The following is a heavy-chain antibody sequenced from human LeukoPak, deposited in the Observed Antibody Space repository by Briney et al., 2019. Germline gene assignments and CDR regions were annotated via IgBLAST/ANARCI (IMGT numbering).Heavy chain of an antibody. CDR1: GFTFSSYA. CDR3: AKGYYDYVWGSYYSDY. CDR2: ISGSGGST. V-gene: IGHV3-23*01. J-gene: IGHJ4*02. Sequence: GGSLRLSCAASGFTFSSYAMSWVRQAPGKGLEWVSAISGSGGSTYYADSVKGRFTISRDNSRDTLYLQMNSLRAEDTAVYYCAKGYYDYVWGSYYSDYWGQGTLVTVSS. D-gene: IGHD3-16*01.